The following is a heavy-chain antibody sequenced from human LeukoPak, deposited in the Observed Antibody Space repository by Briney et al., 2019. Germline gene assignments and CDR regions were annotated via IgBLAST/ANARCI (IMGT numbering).Heavy chain of an antibody. Sequence: GSLRLSCTASGFTFGDYAMTWVRQAPGKGLEWIGEINHSGITDYNPSLRSRVTISVDTSKNQFSLKLSSVTAADTAIYYCARAVIVVAAATQRNWFDPWGQGTLVTVSS. J-gene: IGHJ5*02. CDR3: ARAVIVVAAATQRNWFDP. CDR1: GFTFGDYA. V-gene: IGHV4-34*01. CDR2: INHSGIT. D-gene: IGHD2-15*01.